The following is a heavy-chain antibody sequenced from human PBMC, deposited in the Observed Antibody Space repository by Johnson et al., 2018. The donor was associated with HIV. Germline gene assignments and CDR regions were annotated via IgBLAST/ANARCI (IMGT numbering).Heavy chain of an antibody. J-gene: IGHJ3*02. CDR1: GFTVSDYY. CDR2: INSDGSST. CDR3: AKFAAKELWSGYSTSDAFDI. Sequence: VQLVESGGGLIQPGGSLRLSCAASGFTVSDYYMSWIRQAPGKGLVWVSRINSDGSSTSYADSVKGRFTISRDNAKNTLYLELHSLRAEDTAVYYCAKFAAKELWSGYSTSDAFDIWGQGTVVTVSS. D-gene: IGHD3-3*01. V-gene: IGHV3-74*02.